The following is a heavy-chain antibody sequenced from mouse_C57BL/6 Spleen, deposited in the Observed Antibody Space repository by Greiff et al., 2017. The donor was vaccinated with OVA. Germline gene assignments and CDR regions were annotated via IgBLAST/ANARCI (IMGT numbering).Heavy chain of an antibody. CDR2: INPSSGYT. V-gene: IGHV1-4*01. J-gene: IGHJ2*01. CDR3: ARSGYSDY. CDR1: GYTFTSYT. Sequence: QVQLQQSGAELARPGASVKMSCKASGYTFTSYTMHWVKQRPGQGLEWIGYINPSSGYTKYNQKFKDKATLTADKSSSTAYMQLSSLTSDDSAVYSGARSGYSDYWGQGTTLTVSS. D-gene: IGHD3-2*02.